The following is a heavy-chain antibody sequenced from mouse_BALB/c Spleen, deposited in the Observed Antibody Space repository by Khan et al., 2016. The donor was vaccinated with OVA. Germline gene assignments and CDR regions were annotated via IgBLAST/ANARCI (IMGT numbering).Heavy chain of an antibody. Sequence: EVQLKQSGAELVRPGALVKLSCKGSGFNIKDYYMHWVKQRPEQGLEWIGWIDPENGNTIYDPKLQGKANITADTSSNTAYLQLSSLESEDTAVYYCARSGYSAWFAYWGQGTLVTVSA. D-gene: IGHD4-1*01. CDR1: GFNIKDYY. CDR2: IDPENGNT. CDR3: ARSGYSAWFAY. V-gene: IGHV14-1*02. J-gene: IGHJ3*01.